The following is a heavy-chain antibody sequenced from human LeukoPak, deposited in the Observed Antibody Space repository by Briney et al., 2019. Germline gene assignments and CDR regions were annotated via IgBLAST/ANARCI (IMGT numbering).Heavy chain of an antibody. J-gene: IGHJ4*02. CDR2: IYHSGST. D-gene: IGHD3-16*01. Sequence: SETLSLTCTVSGYSINSGFYWGWIRQPPGKGLEWIGSIYHSGSTHYKSSLKSRVTISVDTSKNQLSLKLTSVTAADTAVYYCARGVGLTQGGAFDFWGQGTLVTVSS. V-gene: IGHV4-38-2*02. CDR3: ARGVGLTQGGAFDF. CDR1: GYSINSGFY.